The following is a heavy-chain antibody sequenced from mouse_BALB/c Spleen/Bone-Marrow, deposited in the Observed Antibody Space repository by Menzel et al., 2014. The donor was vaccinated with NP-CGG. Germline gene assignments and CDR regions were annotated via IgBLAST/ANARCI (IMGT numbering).Heavy chain of an antibody. CDR1: GYTFTDYV. Sequence: VPLQQSGPELVKPGASVKMSCKASGYTFTDYVMSWVKQRTGQGLEWIGEIYPGSGSTYYNEKFKGKATLTVDKSSNTAYMQLSSLTSEDAAVYFCARYYDYDWYSEDWGAGTTVSVS. V-gene: IGHV1-83*01. CDR3: ARYYDYDWYSED. D-gene: IGHD2-4*01. CDR2: IYPGSGST. J-gene: IGHJ1*01.